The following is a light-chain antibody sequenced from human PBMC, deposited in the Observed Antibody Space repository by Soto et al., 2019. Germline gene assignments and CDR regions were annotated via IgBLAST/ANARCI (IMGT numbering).Light chain of an antibody. Sequence: DIQMTQSPSTLSASVGDRVTITCRASQSISSWLAWYQQKPGKAPKLRIYDASSLESGVPSRFSGSGSGTEFTLTISSLQPDDFATYYCQQYNSYQYTFGQGTKLEIK. CDR3: QQYNSYQYT. V-gene: IGKV1-5*01. J-gene: IGKJ2*01. CDR2: DAS. CDR1: QSISSW.